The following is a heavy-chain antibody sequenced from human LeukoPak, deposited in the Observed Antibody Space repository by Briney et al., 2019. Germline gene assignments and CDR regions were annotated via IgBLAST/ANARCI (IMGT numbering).Heavy chain of an antibody. Sequence: PGGSLRLSCAASGFTFSSYSMNWVRQAPGTGLEWVSYISSSSSTIYYADSVKGRFTISRDNAKNSLYLQMNSLRAEDTAVYYCARDPPNDAFDIWGQGTMVTVSS. J-gene: IGHJ3*02. V-gene: IGHV3-48*01. CDR2: ISSSSSTI. CDR3: ARDPPNDAFDI. CDR1: GFTFSSYS.